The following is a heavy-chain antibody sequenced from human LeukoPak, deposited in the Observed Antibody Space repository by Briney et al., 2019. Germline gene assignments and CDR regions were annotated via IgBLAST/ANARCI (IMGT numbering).Heavy chain of an antibody. D-gene: IGHD5-24*01. CDR2: IYPGDSEA. Sequence: GESLKISCKGSGYSFTTYYIGWVRQMPGRGLEWMGIIYPGDSEARYSPSFQGQVTISADKSISTAYPQWSSLKASDTAMYYCARPDGYNSFDYWGQGTLVTVSS. J-gene: IGHJ4*02. CDR3: ARPDGYNSFDY. CDR1: GYSFTTYY. V-gene: IGHV5-51*01.